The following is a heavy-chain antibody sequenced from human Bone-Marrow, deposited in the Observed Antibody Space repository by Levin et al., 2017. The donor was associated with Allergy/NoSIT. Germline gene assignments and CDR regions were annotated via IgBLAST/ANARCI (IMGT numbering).Heavy chain of an antibody. V-gene: IGHV3-21*01. CDR3: ATRSLTGFNIY. CDR2: ISSSSSFT. J-gene: IGHJ4*02. Sequence: GESLKISCAASGFSFSGHTMTWVRQAPGKGLEWVSSISSSSSFTYYADSLKGRFSISRDNAKNSLDLQMNSLRGEDTAVYYCATRSLTGFNIYWGQGTLVTVSS. CDR1: GFSFSGHT. D-gene: IGHD2/OR15-2a*01.